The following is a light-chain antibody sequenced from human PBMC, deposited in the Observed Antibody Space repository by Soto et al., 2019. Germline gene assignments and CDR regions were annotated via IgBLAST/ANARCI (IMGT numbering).Light chain of an antibody. V-gene: IGLV1-44*01. CDR1: TSNIGNNN. J-gene: IGLJ3*02. CDR3: STWDDSLTGYWV. Sequence: QSVLTQPPSASGTPGQRVTISCSGSTSNIGNNNVKWYQLLPGTAPKLLIYTDDQRPSGVPDRFSGSKSGTSASLTISGLQSEDEADYYCSTWDDSLTGYWVFGGGTKVTVL. CDR2: TDD.